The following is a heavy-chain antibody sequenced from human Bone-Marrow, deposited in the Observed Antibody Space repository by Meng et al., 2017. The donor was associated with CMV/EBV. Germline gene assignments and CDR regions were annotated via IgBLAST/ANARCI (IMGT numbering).Heavy chain of an antibody. CDR1: GFTFSSYE. CDR2: ISSSGSTI. V-gene: IGHV3-48*03. Sequence: GGSLRLSCVASGFTFSSYEMNWVRQAPGKGLEWVSYISSSGSTIYYADSVKGRFTISRDNAKNSLYLQMNSLRAEDTAVYYCASPGTTQAVYYYYGMDVWGQGTTVTVSS. J-gene: IGHJ6*02. CDR3: ASPGTTQAVYYYYGMDV. D-gene: IGHD4-17*01.